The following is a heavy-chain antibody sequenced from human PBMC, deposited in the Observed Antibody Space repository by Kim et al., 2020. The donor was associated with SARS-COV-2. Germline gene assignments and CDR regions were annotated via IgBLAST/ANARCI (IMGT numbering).Heavy chain of an antibody. CDR1: GFTFDDYA. Sequence: GGSLRLSCAASGFTFDDYAMHWVRQAPGKGLEWVSGISGNSGSIGYADSVKGRFTISRDNAKNSLYLQMNSLRAEDTALYYCVGRGGWDLLTDYWGHGAL. V-gene: IGHV3-9*01. CDR3: VGRGGWDLLTDY. CDR2: ISGNSGSI. D-gene: IGHD6-19*01. J-gene: IGHJ4*01.